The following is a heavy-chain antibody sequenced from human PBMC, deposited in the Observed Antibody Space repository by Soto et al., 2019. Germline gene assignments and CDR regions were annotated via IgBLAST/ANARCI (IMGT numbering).Heavy chain of an antibody. V-gene: IGHV4-59*01. CDR1: GGSIGGDS. CDR2: IYHSGST. J-gene: IGHJ6*02. D-gene: IGHD2-8*01. Sequence: SETLSLTCTVSGGSIGGDSWSWIRQSPGKGLDFIGYIYHSGSTNYNPSLKSRVTISMDTSKNQFSPRLSPVTAADTAVYYCARAGIVQVSYAMDVWGQGTTVTVSS. CDR3: ARAGIVQVSYAMDV.